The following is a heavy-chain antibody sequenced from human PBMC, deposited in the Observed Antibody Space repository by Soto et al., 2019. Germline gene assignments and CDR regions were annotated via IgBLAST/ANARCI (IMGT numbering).Heavy chain of an antibody. D-gene: IGHD2-2*01. CDR3: ARADIVVVPAAIREGWFDP. Sequence: TLSLTCTVSGGSLSSDGYYWSWIREHPGKGLEWIGYIYYSGSTYYNPSLKSRVTISVDTSKNQFSLKLSSVTAADTAVYYCARADIVVVPAAIREGWFDPWGQGTLVTVSS. CDR1: GGSLSSDGYY. CDR2: IYYSGST. J-gene: IGHJ5*02. V-gene: IGHV4-31*03.